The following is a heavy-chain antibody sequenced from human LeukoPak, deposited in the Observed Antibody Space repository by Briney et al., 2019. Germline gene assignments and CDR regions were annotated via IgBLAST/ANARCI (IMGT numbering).Heavy chain of an antibody. CDR3: ARGRGWNIDY. J-gene: IGHJ4*02. CDR1: GFTFSSYW. D-gene: IGHD1-1*01. V-gene: IGHV4-34*01. CDR2: INHSGST. Sequence: GSLRLSCAASGFTFSSYWMSWVRQPPGKGLEWTGEINHSGSTNYNPSLKSRVTISVDTSKNQFSLKLSSVTAADTAVYYCARGRGWNIDYWGQGTLVTVSS.